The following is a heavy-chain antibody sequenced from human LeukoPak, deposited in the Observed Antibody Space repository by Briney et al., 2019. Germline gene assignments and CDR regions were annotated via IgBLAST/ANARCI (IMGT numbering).Heavy chain of an antibody. Sequence: PGGSLRLSCATSGFTVSSNYMSWVRQAPGRGLEWVSVIYSGGSTYYADSVTGRFTISRDSSKNTLYLQMNSLRVEDTAVYYCGRDLIGTAASWDCWGQGTLVTVSS. CDR1: GFTVSSNY. J-gene: IGHJ4*02. V-gene: IGHV3-53*01. CDR2: IYSGGST. D-gene: IGHD6-25*01. CDR3: GRDLIGTAASWDC.